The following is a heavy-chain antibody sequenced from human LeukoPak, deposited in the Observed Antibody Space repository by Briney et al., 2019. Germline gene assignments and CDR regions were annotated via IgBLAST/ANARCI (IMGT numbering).Heavy chain of an antibody. V-gene: IGHV1-18*01. D-gene: IGHD6-19*01. CDR1: GYTFTSYG. Sequence: ASVKVSCKASGYTFTSYGLTWVRQAPGQGLEWMGWISAYNGHTKYPQKLQGRVTMTTDTSTSTAYMELRSLRSDDTAVYYCARGSREWLVPVTQYYFDYWGQGTLVTVSS. CDR3: ARGSREWLVPVTQYYFDY. CDR2: ISAYNGHT. J-gene: IGHJ4*02.